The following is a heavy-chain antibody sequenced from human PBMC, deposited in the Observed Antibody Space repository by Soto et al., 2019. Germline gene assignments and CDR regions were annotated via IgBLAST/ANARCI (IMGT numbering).Heavy chain of an antibody. J-gene: IGHJ4*02. CDR1: GGSISSYY. CDR2: IYYSGST. Sequence: SETLSLTCTVSGGSISSYYWSWIRQPPGKGLEWIGYIYYSGSTNYNPSLKSRVTISVDTSKNQFSLKLSSVTAADTAVYYCARLLHSGSYYFATAAYFDYWGQGTLVTVSS. V-gene: IGHV4-59*08. D-gene: IGHD1-26*01. CDR3: ARLLHSGSYYFATAAYFDY.